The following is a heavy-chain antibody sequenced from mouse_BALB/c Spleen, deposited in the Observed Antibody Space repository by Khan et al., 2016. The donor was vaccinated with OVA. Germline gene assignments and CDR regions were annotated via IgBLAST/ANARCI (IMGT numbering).Heavy chain of an antibody. CDR3: ARRRIYDGYYGGALDY. D-gene: IGHD2-3*01. Sequence: EVQLLETGGGLVQPGGSRKLSCAASGFTFSSFGMHWVRQAPEKGLEWVAYISSGSTTIYYVDTVKGRFTISRDNPKNTLFLQMTSLRSEDTAMYYCARRRIYDGYYGGALDYWGQGTSVTVSS. CDR2: ISSGSTTI. J-gene: IGHJ4*01. V-gene: IGHV5-17*02. CDR1: GFTFSSFG.